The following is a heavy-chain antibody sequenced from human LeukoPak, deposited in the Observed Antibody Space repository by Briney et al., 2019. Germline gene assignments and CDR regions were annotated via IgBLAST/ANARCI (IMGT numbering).Heavy chain of an antibody. Sequence: GGSLRLSCAASGFTFSSYAMTWVRQAPGKGLEWVSVIYTDGDIYYGDSVKGRFTISRDRNTNTLYLQMNSLRVEDTAVYYCAKDNSWSLWGQGTLVTVSS. CDR3: AKDNSWSL. CDR2: IYTDGDI. D-gene: IGHD1-26*01. V-gene: IGHV3-23*03. J-gene: IGHJ4*02. CDR1: GFTFSSYA.